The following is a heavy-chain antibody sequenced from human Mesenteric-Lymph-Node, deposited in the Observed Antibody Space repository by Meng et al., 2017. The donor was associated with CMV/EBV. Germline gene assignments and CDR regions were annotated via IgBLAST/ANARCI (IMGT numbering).Heavy chain of an antibody. CDR2: IIPMFGTT. Sequence: SVKVSCQASGCTFNSFTIFWVRHAPGQGLQCMGVIIPMFGTTHYAQKFQGRITITTDESTSTVYMELSSLGSDDTALYYCMVYQNWGETDYWGQGTLVTVSS. J-gene: IGHJ4*01. D-gene: IGHD2-8*01. CDR3: MVYQNWGETDY. V-gene: IGHV1-69*05. CDR1: GCTFNSFT.